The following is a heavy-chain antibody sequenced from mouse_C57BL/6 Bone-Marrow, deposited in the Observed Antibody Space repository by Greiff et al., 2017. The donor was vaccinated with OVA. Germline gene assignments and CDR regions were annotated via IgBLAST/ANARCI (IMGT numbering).Heavy chain of an antibody. V-gene: IGHV1-47*01. J-gene: IGHJ3*01. Sequence: VKLVESGAELVKPGASVKMSCKASGYTFTTYPIEWMKQNHGKSLEWIGNFHPYNDDTKYNEKFKGKATLTVEKSSSTVYLELSRLTSDDSAVYYCARHSSGYAWFAYWGQGTLVTVSA. CDR1: GYTFTTYP. D-gene: IGHD3-2*02. CDR3: ARHSSGYAWFAY. CDR2: FHPYNDDT.